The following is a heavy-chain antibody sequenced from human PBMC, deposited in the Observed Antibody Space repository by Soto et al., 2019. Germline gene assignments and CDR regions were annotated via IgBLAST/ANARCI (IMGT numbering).Heavy chain of an antibody. V-gene: IGHV1-2*04. Sequence: ASVKVSCKASGYTFTGYYMHWVRQAPGQGLEWMGWINPNSGGTNYAQKFQGWVTMTRDTSISTAYMELSRLRSDDTAVYYCARDRGYYYDSSGILEYWGQGTLVSVSS. CDR3: ARDRGYYYDSSGILEY. D-gene: IGHD3-22*01. J-gene: IGHJ4*02. CDR2: INPNSGGT. CDR1: GYTFTGYY.